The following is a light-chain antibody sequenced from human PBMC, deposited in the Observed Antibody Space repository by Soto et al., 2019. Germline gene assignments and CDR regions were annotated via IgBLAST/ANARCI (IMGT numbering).Light chain of an antibody. CDR2: KAS. CDR1: QTISSW. J-gene: IGKJ1*01. V-gene: IGKV1-5*03. Sequence: DIPMTQSPSTLSGSVGDRVTITCRASQTISSWLAWYQQKPGKAPKLLIYKASTLKSGVPSRFSGRGSGTEFTLTISSLQPDDFATYYCQPYNSYSEAFSQGTKVELK. CDR3: QPYNSYSEA.